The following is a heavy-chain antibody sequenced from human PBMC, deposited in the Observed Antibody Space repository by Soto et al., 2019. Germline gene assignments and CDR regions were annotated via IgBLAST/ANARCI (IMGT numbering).Heavy chain of an antibody. Sequence: EVQLLESGGGLVQPGGSLRLSCAASGFTFSSYAMSWVRQAPGKGLEWVSAISGSGRSTYYADSVKGRFTISRDNSKNTLYLQMNSLRAEDTAVYYCAKSGVLLWFGDLSYYFHCWGQGTLVTVSS. D-gene: IGHD3-10*01. CDR2: ISGSGRST. J-gene: IGHJ4*02. V-gene: IGHV3-23*01. CDR1: GFTFSSYA. CDR3: AKSGVLLWFGDLSYYFHC.